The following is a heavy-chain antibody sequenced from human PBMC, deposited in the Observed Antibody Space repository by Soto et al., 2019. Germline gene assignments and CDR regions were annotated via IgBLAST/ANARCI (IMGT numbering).Heavy chain of an antibody. D-gene: IGHD2-21*02. CDR2: ILFDGSKR. V-gene: IGHV3-30*18. J-gene: IGHJ5*02. CDR1: GFPLSTYG. Sequence: PWGSLRLSCAASGFPLSTYGMHWFRQAPGKGLEWVAVILFDGSKRYYADSVKGRFTISRDSSKNTLYLQMNSLRPEDTAVYYCAKDAGDYPKAWIDPWGKGALVTVSS. CDR3: AKDAGDYPKAWIDP.